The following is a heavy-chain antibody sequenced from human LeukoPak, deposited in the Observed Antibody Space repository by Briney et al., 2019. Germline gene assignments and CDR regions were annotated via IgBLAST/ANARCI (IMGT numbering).Heavy chain of an antibody. V-gene: IGHV1-69*13. J-gene: IGHJ5*02. Sequence: ASVTVSCTASVGTVSSYAISWVRQAPGQRLEWMLGFIPIFGTANYAQKIQGRVTITADESTSTAYMELSSLRSEDTAVYYCARDSSWLRLGFDPWGQGTLVTISS. D-gene: IGHD5-12*01. CDR2: FIPIFGTA. CDR3: ARDSSWLRLGFDP. CDR1: VGTVSSYA.